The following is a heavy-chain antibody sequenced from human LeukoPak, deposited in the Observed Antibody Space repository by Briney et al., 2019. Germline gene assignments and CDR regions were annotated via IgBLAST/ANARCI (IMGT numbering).Heavy chain of an antibody. CDR3: ARRLTQYDCFDP. J-gene: IGHJ5*02. Sequence: SQTLSLTCAISGDSVSINSVTWNWIRQSPSRGLEWLGRTYYRSTWYNDYAVSVRGRITVNPDTSKNQFSLHLDSVTPEDTAVYYCARRLTQYDCFDPWGQGILVTVSS. CDR2: TYYRSTWYN. CDR1: GDSVSINSVT. D-gene: IGHD2-2*01. V-gene: IGHV6-1*01.